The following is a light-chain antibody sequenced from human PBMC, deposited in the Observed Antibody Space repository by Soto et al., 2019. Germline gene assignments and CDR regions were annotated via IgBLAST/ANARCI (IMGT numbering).Light chain of an antibody. CDR1: QSVNNNY. CDR2: GAS. J-gene: IGKJ1*01. CDR3: QQYGSSPPT. Sequence: EIVLTQSPGTLSLSPGERAILSCRASQSVNNNYLAWYQRTPGRAPRLLIYGASSRATGIRDRFSGSGSGTNFTLTIARLEPEDFAVYFCQQYGSSPPTFGQGTKVEFK. V-gene: IGKV3-20*01.